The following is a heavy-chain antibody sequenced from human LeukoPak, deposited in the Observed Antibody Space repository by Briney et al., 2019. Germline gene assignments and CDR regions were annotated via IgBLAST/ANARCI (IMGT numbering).Heavy chain of an antibody. CDR3: ARGVCSSTSCYSFDL. D-gene: IGHD2-2*01. V-gene: IGHV4-34*01. Sequence: SETLSLTCAVYGGSFSGYYWSWIHQPPGKGLEWIGEINHSGKTNYNPSLKMRITISVNTTKNQFPLKLSSVTAADTAVYYCARGVCSSTSCYSFDLWGHGTTVTVSS. CDR1: GGSFSGYY. J-gene: IGHJ5*02. CDR2: INHSGKT.